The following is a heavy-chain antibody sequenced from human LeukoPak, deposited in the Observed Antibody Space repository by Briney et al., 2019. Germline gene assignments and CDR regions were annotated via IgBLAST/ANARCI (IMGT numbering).Heavy chain of an antibody. J-gene: IGHJ4*02. CDR2: INSDGIST. CDR1: GFTFSNYW. CDR3: ARAVRGGADTY. D-gene: IGHD3-10*02. V-gene: IGHV3-74*01. Sequence: GGSLRLSCAASGFTFSNYWMHWVRQAPGKGLVWVSHINSDGISTTYADSVKGRFTISRDNAKNTLYLQMNSLRAEDTAVYYCARAVRGGADTYWGQGTLVAVSS.